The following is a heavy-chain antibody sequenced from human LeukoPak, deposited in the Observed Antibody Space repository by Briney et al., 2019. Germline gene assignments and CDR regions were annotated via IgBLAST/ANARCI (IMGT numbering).Heavy chain of an antibody. CDR1: GGSISSGSYY. CDR2: IYTSGST. Sequence: SQTLSLTCTVSGGSISSGSYYWSWIRQLAGKGLEWIGRIYTSGSTNYNPSLKSRVTISVDTSKNQFSLKLSSVTAADTAVYYCAREIVGSYSGPSYYYYYMDVWGKGTTVTVSS. V-gene: IGHV4-61*02. CDR3: AREIVGSYSGPSYYYYYMDV. J-gene: IGHJ6*03. D-gene: IGHD1-26*01.